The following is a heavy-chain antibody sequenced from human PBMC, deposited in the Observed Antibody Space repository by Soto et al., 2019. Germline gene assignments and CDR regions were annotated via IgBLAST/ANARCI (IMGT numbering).Heavy chain of an antibody. V-gene: IGHV1-3*01. J-gene: IGHJ4*02. Sequence: QVQLVQSGAEVKKPGASVKVSCKASGYTFTSYAMHWVRQAPGQRLEWMGWINAGNGNTKYSQKFQGRVTITRDTSASTAYMELSSLRSEDTAVYYCAREDCSGGSCYERYWVQGTLVTVSS. CDR1: GYTFTSYA. CDR3: AREDCSGGSCYERY. CDR2: INAGNGNT. D-gene: IGHD2-15*01.